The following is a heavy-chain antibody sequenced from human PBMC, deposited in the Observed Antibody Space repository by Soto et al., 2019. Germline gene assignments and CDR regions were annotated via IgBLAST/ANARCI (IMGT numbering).Heavy chain of an antibody. CDR3: ARDSVSGSYGVVDY. J-gene: IGHJ4*02. Sequence: GGSLRLSCAASGFTFSSYSMNWVRQAPGKGLEWVSYISSSSSTIYYADSVKGRFTISRDNAKNSLYLQMNSLRDEDTAVYYCARDSVSGSYGVVDYWGQGTLVTVSS. CDR2: ISSSSSTI. V-gene: IGHV3-48*02. CDR1: GFTFSSYS. D-gene: IGHD1-26*01.